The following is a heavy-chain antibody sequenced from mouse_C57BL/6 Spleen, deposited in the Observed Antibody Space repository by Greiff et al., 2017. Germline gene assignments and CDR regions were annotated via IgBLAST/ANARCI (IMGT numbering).Heavy chain of an antibody. CDR2: IDPSDSYT. V-gene: IGHV1-69*01. CDR3: ARGGYYYGSSYAYFDY. Sequence: QVQLQQPGAELVMPGASVKLSCKASGYTFTSYWMHWVKQRPGQGLEWIGEIDPSDSYTNYNQKFKGKSTLTVDKSSSTAYMQLSSLTSEDSAVYYCARGGYYYGSSYAYFDYWGQGTTLTVSS. CDR1: GYTFTSYW. J-gene: IGHJ2*01. D-gene: IGHD1-1*01.